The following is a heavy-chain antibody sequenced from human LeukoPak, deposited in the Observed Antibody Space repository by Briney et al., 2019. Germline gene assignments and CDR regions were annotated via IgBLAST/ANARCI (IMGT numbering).Heavy chain of an antibody. V-gene: IGHV3-7*01. D-gene: IGHD2-15*01. CDR3: ARRYCSGGSCYSVKSYYYYGMDV. CDR2: IKQDGSEK. CDR1: GFTFSSYW. Sequence: GGSLRLSCAASGFTFSSYWMSWVRQAPGKGLEWVANIKQDGSEKYYVDSVKGRFTISRDNAKNSLYLQMNSLRAEDTAVYYCARRYCSGGSCYSVKSYYYYGMDVWGRGTTVTVSS. J-gene: IGHJ6*02.